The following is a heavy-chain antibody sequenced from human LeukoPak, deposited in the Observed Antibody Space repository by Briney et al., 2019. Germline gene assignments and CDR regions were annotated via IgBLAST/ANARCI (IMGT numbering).Heavy chain of an antibody. CDR3: ARVPYGDSQGY. Sequence: GGSLRLSCAASGFTVSKNYMSWVRQAPGKGLEWVSVIYSGGSTYNADSVKGRFTISRDISKNTLYLQMNSLRAEDTAVYYCARVPYGDSQGYWGQGTLVTVSS. CDR1: GFTVSKNY. CDR2: IYSGGST. V-gene: IGHV3-53*01. J-gene: IGHJ4*02. D-gene: IGHD4-17*01.